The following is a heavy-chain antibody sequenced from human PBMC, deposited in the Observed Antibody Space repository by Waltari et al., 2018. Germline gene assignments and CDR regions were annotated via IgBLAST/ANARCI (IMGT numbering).Heavy chain of an antibody. D-gene: IGHD6-19*01. CDR3: ARDYSSGWYPRY. J-gene: IGHJ4*02. Sequence: QVQLVESGGGVVQPGRSLRLSCAASGFTFSSYAMHWVRQAPGKGLEWVAVISYDGSNKYYADSVKGRFTISRDNSKNTLYLQMNSLRAEDTAVYYCARDYSSGWYPRYWGQGTLVTVSS. CDR1: GFTFSSYA. CDR2: ISYDGSNK. V-gene: IGHV3-30-3*01.